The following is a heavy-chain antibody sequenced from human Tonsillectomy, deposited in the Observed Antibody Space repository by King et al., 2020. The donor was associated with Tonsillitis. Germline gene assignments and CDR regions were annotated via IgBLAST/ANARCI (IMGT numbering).Heavy chain of an antibody. D-gene: IGHD4-17*01. CDR3: AKGHAGSGTTVTTSFDS. CDR1: GFTFYSYA. CDR2: FSGRGVGI. J-gene: IGHJ4*02. V-gene: IGHV3-23*04. Sequence: VQLVESGGGLVQPGGSLRLSCVASGFTFYSYAMNWVRQAPGTGLEWVAGFSGRGVGISYPASGKGRFTISRENSKNTLYLQMSGLRAEDRALYYCAKGHAGSGTTVTTSFDSWGQGTLVTVSS.